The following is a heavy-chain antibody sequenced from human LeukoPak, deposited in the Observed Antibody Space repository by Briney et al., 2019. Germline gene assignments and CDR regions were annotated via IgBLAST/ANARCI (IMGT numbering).Heavy chain of an antibody. V-gene: IGHV1-18*01. D-gene: IGHD3-10*01. CDR2: ISAYNGNT. Sequence: ASVKVSCKASGYTFTSYGISWVRQAPGQGLEWRGCISAYNGNTHSAQKLQGRVTMATDTSTRTAYIELSSLRSDDTAVYYCASDQGGVIIAFDYWGQGTLVTVSS. CDR1: GYTFTSYG. CDR3: ASDQGGVIIAFDY. J-gene: IGHJ4*02.